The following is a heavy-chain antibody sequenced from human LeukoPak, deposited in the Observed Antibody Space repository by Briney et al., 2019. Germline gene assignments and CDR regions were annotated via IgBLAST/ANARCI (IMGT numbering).Heavy chain of an antibody. D-gene: IGHD3-9*01. Sequence: SETLSLTCAVYGGSFSGYYWSWIRQPPGKGLEWIGEINHSGSTNYNPSLKSRVTISVDTSKNQFSLKLSSVTAADTAVYYCARDYDILTGQGPDYWGQGTLVTVSS. J-gene: IGHJ4*02. CDR1: GGSFSGYY. V-gene: IGHV4-34*01. CDR2: INHSGST. CDR3: ARDYDILTGQGPDY.